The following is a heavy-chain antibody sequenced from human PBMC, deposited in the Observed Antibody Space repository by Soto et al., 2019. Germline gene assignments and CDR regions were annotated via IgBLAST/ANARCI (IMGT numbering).Heavy chain of an antibody. CDR1: GYTFTSYG. Sequence: QVQLVQSGAEVKKPGASVKVSCKASGYTFTSYGISWVRQAPGQGLEWMGWISAYNGNTNYAQKLQGRVTMTTDTSTSTAYMELRSLRSDDTAVYYCARVQNCGSTSCDYYYYYMDVWGKGTTVTVS. D-gene: IGHD2-2*01. J-gene: IGHJ6*03. CDR2: ISAYNGNT. CDR3: ARVQNCGSTSCDYYYYYMDV. V-gene: IGHV1-18*01.